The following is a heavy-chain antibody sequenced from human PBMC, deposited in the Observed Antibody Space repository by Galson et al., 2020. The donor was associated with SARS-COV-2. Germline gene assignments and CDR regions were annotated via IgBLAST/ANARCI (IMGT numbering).Heavy chain of an antibody. D-gene: IGHD2-8*01. Sequence: ASVKDSCKGSGYTITSYDISWVRQAPGQGLEWMGWISAHNADTDYAQKIQGRVTMTIDTSTSTAYMELRTLRSDDTAVYYCARVMVAWKAFDVWGQGTMVTVSS. CDR3: ARVMVAWKAFDV. V-gene: IGHV1-18*01. J-gene: IGHJ3*01. CDR2: ISAHNADT. CDR1: GYTITSYD.